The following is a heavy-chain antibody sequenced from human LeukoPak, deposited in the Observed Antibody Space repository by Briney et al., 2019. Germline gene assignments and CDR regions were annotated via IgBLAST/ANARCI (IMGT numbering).Heavy chain of an antibody. V-gene: IGHV1-69*05. J-gene: IGHJ3*02. CDR2: IIPIFGTA. CDR1: GGTFSSYA. D-gene: IGHD3-3*01. CDR3: ARDRSPTYYDFWSGPDAFDI. Sequence: SVKVSCKASGGTFSSYAISWVRQAPGQGLEWMGGIIPIFGTANYAQKFQGRVTITTDESTSTAYMELSSLRSEDTAVYYCARDRSPTYYDFWSGPDAFDIWGQGTMVTVSS.